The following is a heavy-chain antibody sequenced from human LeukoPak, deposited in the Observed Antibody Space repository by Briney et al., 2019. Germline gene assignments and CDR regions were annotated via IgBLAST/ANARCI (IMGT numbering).Heavy chain of an antibody. Sequence: ASVKVSCKASGYTFTSYGISWVRQAPGQGLEWMGLISAYNGNTNYAQKLQGRVTMTTDTSTSTAYMELRSLRSDDTAVYYCARGTDTHYYYYGMDVWGQGTTVTVSS. CDR1: GYTFTSYG. J-gene: IGHJ6*02. CDR3: ARGTDTHYYYYGMDV. D-gene: IGHD2-2*02. V-gene: IGHV1-18*01. CDR2: ISAYNGNT.